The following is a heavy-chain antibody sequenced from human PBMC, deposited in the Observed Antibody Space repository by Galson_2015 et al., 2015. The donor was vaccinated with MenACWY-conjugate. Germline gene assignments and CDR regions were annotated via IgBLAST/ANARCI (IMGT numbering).Heavy chain of an antibody. CDR3: ARHPPGGRGLDV. CDR1: GYSFTNYW. V-gene: IGHV5-51*01. D-gene: IGHD1-26*01. CDR2: FNPANSET. Sequence: QSGAEVKKPGESLKISCKGSGYSFTNYWIGWVRQMPGKGLEWMGLFNPANSETRYSPSFQGQVTISADESISTAYLQWTSLKASDTAMYYCARHPPGGRGLDVWGRGTTVTVS. J-gene: IGHJ6*02.